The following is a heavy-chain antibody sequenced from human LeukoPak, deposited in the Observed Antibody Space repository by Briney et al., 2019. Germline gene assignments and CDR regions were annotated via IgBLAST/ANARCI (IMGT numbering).Heavy chain of an antibody. Sequence: GGSLRLSCAASGFTFSSYGMHWVRQAPGKGLEWAAFIQYDASNKYYADSVKGRFTISRDNSKNTLYLQMNSLRAEDTAVYYCAKVVPAALNYFDYWGQGTLVTVSS. CDR3: AKVVPAALNYFDY. D-gene: IGHD2-2*01. CDR2: IQYDASNK. J-gene: IGHJ4*02. V-gene: IGHV3-30*02. CDR1: GFTFSSYG.